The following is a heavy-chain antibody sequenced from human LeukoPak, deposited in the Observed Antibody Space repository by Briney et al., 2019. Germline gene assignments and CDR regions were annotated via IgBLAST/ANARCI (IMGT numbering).Heavy chain of an antibody. Sequence: QSGGSLRLSCTASGFTFSNYAMNWVRQAPGRGLEWVSTISGSGGDTYYADSVKGRFTISRDNSENTLFLLMNSLRAEDTAVYYCARAHIAAAALDAFDIWGQGTMVTVSS. CDR2: ISGSGGDT. V-gene: IGHV3-23*01. CDR3: ARAHIAAAALDAFDI. J-gene: IGHJ3*02. CDR1: GFTFSNYA. D-gene: IGHD6-13*01.